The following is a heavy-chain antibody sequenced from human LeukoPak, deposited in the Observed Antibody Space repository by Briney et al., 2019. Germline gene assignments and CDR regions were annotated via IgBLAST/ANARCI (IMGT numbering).Heavy chain of an antibody. J-gene: IGHJ3*02. CDR3: ARIKKIAAVSEFSAFDI. CDR2: ISSSGSTI. CDR1: GFTFSDYY. Sequence: GGSLRLSCAASGFTFSDYYMSWIRQAPGKGLEWVSYISSSGSTIYYADSVKGRFTISGDNAKNSLYLQMNSLRAEDTAVYYCARIKKIAAVSEFSAFDIWGQGTMVTVSS. D-gene: IGHD6-13*01. V-gene: IGHV3-11*01.